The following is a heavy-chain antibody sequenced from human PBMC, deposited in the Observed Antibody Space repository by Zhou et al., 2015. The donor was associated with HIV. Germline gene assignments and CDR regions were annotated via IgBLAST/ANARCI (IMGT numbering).Heavy chain of an antibody. J-gene: IGHJ4*02. V-gene: IGHV3-43*01. D-gene: IGHD3-22*01. CDR1: GFTFDDYT. CDR3: AKDIWDDSSGLGY. Sequence: EVQLVESGGSRGTAWGGSLRLSCAASGFTFDDYTMHWVRQAPGKGLEWVSLISWDGGSTYYADSVKGRFTISRDNSKNSLYLQMNSLRTEDTALYYCAKDIWDDSSGLGYWGQGTLVTVSS. CDR2: ISWDGGST.